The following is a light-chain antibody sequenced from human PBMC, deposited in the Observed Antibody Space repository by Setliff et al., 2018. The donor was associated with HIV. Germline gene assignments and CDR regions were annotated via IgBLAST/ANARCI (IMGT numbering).Light chain of an antibody. CDR3: ATWDDRLNGPV. V-gene: IGLV1-44*01. CDR1: SSNIGSNT. CDR2: ANN. J-gene: IGLJ1*01. Sequence: QSALTQPPSASAPPGQSVTISSSGSSSNIGSNTVNWYQQLPGTAPKLRIYANNQRPSGVPDRFSGSKSGTSASLAISGRQSEDEAESYCATWDDRLNGPVFGTGTKVTVL.